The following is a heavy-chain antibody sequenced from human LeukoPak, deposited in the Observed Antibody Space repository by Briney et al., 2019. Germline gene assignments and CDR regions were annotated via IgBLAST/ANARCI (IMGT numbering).Heavy chain of an antibody. D-gene: IGHD5-12*01. Sequence: GESLKISCKASGYRFTTYWIGWVRQMPGKGLEWMGIIYPGDSDTRYSPSFEGQVTISADKSITTAYLQWSSLKASDAAMYYCARQITDQSSGYDSIDYWGQGTLVTLSS. CDR1: GYRFTTYW. V-gene: IGHV5-51*01. CDR3: ARQITDQSSGYDSIDY. CDR2: IYPGDSDT. J-gene: IGHJ4*02.